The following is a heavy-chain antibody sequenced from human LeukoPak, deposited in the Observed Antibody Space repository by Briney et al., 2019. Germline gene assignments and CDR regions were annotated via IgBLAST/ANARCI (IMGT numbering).Heavy chain of an antibody. J-gene: IGHJ4*02. D-gene: IGHD2-2*01. CDR1: GFTFSSYA. Sequence: GGSLRLSCGASGFTFSSYAMSWVRQAPGKGLEWVSAISGSGGSTYYADSVKGRFTISRDNSKNTLYLQMNSLRAEDTAVYYCAKGRRNCSSTSCYLDYWGQGTLVTVSS. CDR2: ISGSGGST. V-gene: IGHV3-23*01. CDR3: AKGRRNCSSTSCYLDY.